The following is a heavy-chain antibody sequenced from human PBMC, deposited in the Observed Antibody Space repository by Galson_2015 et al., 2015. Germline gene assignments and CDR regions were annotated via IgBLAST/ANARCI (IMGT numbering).Heavy chain of an antibody. J-gene: IGHJ4*02. CDR2: INSDGSET. CDR3: ARDRSYALDY. Sequence: SLRLSCAASGFTFSRTWMHWVRQAPGKGLFWLLYINSDGSETTYADSVKGRFTISRDNAKNTVYLQMNGLRAEDTAVYYCARDRSYALDYWGQGTPVTVSS. V-gene: IGHV3-74*01. D-gene: IGHD3-16*01. CDR1: GFTFSRTW.